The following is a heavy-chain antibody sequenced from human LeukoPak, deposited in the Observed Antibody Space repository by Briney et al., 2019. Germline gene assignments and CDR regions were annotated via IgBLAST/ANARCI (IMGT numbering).Heavy chain of an antibody. CDR3: ARDQVVVAANYWFDP. Sequence: ASVKVSCKASVGTFSSYAISKVRQAPGQGLEWMGRIIPILGIANYAQKFQGRVTITADKSTSTAYMELSSLRPEDTAVYYCARDQVVVAANYWFDPWGQGTLVTVSS. J-gene: IGHJ5*02. CDR1: VGTFSSYA. V-gene: IGHV1-69*04. CDR2: IIPILGIA. D-gene: IGHD2-15*01.